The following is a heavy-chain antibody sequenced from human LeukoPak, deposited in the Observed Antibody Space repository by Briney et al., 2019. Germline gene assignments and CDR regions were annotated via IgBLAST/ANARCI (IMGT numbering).Heavy chain of an antibody. V-gene: IGHV3-7*01. CDR3: ARWATSFDL. CDR1: GFTFRNYW. CDR2: IKQDGSEK. J-gene: IGHJ4*02. Sequence: GGSLRLSCAASGFTFRNYWMGWVRQAPGKGLEWVANIKQDGSEKYYVDSVTGRFSISGDNAQNSLYLQMNSLRAEDTAVYYCARWATSFDLWGQGTLVAVSS.